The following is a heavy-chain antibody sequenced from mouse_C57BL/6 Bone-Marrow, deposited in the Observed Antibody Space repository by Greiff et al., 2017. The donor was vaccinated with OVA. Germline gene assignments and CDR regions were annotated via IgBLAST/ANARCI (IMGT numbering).Heavy chain of an antibody. CDR1: GISITTGNFR. J-gene: IGHJ1*03. Sequence: EVKLKESGPGLVKPSQTVFLTCTVTGISITTGNFRWSWLRQFPGNKLEWIGYLYYSGTISYTPSLTSRTTTTRDTPKNQFFLEMNSLTAEATATYYGARAHTVVAADWYMDVWGTGTTVTVSS. D-gene: IGHD1-1*01. V-gene: IGHV3-5*01. CDR3: ARAHTVVAADWYMDV. CDR2: LYYSGTI.